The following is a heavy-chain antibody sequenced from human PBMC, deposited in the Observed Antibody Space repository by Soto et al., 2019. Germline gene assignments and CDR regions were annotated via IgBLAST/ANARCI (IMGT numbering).Heavy chain of an antibody. Sequence: SETLSLTCTVADGSSSSSSYYWGWIRQPPGKGLEWIGSIYYSGSTYYNPSLQSRVTISVDTSKNQFSLKLSSVTAADTAVYYCARQRRFRSVDYWGQGTLVTVSS. J-gene: IGHJ4*02. CDR3: ARQRRFRSVDY. D-gene: IGHD2-21*01. CDR1: DGSSSSSSYY. V-gene: IGHV4-39*01. CDR2: IYYSGST.